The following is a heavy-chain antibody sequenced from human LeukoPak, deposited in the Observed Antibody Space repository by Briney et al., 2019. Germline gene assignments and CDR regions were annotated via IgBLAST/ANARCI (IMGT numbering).Heavy chain of an antibody. V-gene: IGHV4-59*01. CDR1: GGSISSSS. CDR3: ARDDHSPHYHYAMGV. J-gene: IGHJ6*02. Sequence: SETLSLTCTVSGGSISSSSWSWVRQDPGKRLEWIGFIWYSGDTDYNPSLRSRVTISVDTSKNQFSLRLNSVTAADTAVYYCARDDHSPHYHYAMGVWGQGITVTVSS. CDR2: IWYSGDT. D-gene: IGHD4-11*01.